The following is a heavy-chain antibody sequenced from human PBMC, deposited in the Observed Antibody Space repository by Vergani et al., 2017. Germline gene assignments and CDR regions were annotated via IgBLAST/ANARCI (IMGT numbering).Heavy chain of an antibody. D-gene: IGHD5-18*01. CDR1: GFPFSNLW. Sequence: EVQLVASGGGLVQRGGSLRLSCEASGFPFSNLWMTWVRQAPGKGLEWVANIKYDGSKKNYVDSVKGRFTISRDNAKHSLYLQMNNLRVDDTAVYFCARSPHGYTYGGYISQFDPWVQGTLVTDSS. CDR2: IKYDGSKK. V-gene: IGHV3-7*01. J-gene: IGHJ5*02. CDR3: ARSPHGYTYGGYISQFDP.